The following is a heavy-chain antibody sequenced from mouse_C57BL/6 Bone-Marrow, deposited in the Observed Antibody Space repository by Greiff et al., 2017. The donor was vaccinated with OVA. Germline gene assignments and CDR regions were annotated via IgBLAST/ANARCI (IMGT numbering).Heavy chain of an antibody. J-gene: IGHJ2*01. Sequence: VQLQQSGPELVKPGASVKISCKASGYSFTGYYMHWVKQSSEKSLEWIGEINPSTGGTSYNQKFKGKATLTVDKSSSTAYMQLTSLTSEDSAVYYCASLYYGNYGYFDYWGQGTTLTVSS. CDR1: GYSFTGYY. D-gene: IGHD2-1*01. CDR3: ASLYYGNYGYFDY. CDR2: INPSTGGT. V-gene: IGHV1-43*01.